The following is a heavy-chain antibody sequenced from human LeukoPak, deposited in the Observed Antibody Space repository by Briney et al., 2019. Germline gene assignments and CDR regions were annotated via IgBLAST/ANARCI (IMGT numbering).Heavy chain of an antibody. Sequence: GGPLRLSCAASGFTFSGWPMSWVRQAPGKGLEWVSAITGGGDRTSYAESVKGRFIMSRDESKNTLYLQMNSLRAADTAVYYCAKSATVATKPDYWGQGTLVTVSS. CDR2: ITGGGDRT. CDR3: AKSATVATKPDY. J-gene: IGHJ4*02. CDR1: GFTFSGWP. V-gene: IGHV3-23*01. D-gene: IGHD2-21*01.